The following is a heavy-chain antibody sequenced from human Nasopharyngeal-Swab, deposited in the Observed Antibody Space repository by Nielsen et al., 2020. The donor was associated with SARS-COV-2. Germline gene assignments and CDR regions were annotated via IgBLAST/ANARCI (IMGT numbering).Heavy chain of an antibody. D-gene: IGHD1-14*01. CDR2: ISGKSTYT. CDR3: ARETRDY. V-gene: IGHV3-11*06. J-gene: IGHJ4*02. Sequence: WIRQPPGKGLEWISYISGKSTYTSYADSVKGRFTISRDNVKKSLYLQMNSLRAADTAVYYCARETRDYWGQGILVTVSS.